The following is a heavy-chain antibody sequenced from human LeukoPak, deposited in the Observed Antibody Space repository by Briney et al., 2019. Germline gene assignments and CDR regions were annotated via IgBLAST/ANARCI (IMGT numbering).Heavy chain of an antibody. CDR2: INHSGST. D-gene: IGHD2-2*01. CDR1: GGSFSGYY. J-gene: IGHJ5*02. V-gene: IGHV4-34*01. CDR3: ARGRLGVVVPA. Sequence: SETLSLTCAVYGGSFSGYYWSWIRQPQGKGLEWIGEINHSGSTNYNPSLKSRVTISVDTSKNQFSLKLSSVTAADAAVYYCARGRLGVVVPAWGQGTLVTVSS.